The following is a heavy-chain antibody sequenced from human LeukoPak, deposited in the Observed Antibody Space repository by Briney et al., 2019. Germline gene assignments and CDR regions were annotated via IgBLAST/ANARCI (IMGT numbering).Heavy chain of an antibody. V-gene: IGHV3-23*01. CDR3: AKDQWAAVAAPLDY. CDR2: ISGSGGST. D-gene: IGHD6-19*01. J-gene: IGHJ4*02. CDR1: GFTFSSYA. Sequence: GGSLRLSCAASGFTFSSYAMSWVRQAPGKGLEWVSAISGSGGSTYYADSVKGRFTISRDNSKSTLYLQMNSLRAEDTAVYYCAKDQWAAVAAPLDYWGQGTLVTVSS.